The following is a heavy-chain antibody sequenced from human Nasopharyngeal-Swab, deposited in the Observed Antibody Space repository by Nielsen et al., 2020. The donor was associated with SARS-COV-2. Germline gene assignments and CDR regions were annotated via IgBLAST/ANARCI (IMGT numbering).Heavy chain of an antibody. CDR2: INSDGSST. CDR3: ARVPGYSYGFGY. D-gene: IGHD5-18*01. CDR1: GFIFSSYW. J-gene: IGHJ4*02. V-gene: IGHV3-74*01. Sequence: GESLKISCAASGFIFSSYWMHWVRQAPGKGLVWVSRINSDGSSTSYADSVKGRFTISRDNAKNTLYLQMNSPRAEDTAVYYCARVPGYSYGFGYWGQGTLGTVSS.